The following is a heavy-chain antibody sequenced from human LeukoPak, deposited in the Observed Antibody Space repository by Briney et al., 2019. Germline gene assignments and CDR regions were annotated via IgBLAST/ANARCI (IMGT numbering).Heavy chain of an antibody. CDR3: ATRGDYSDTSGNSYDALDI. CDR1: GGSISSDSYY. Sequence: SETLSLTCTVSGGSISSDSYYWSWIRQPPGKGLEWIGDVGHSGSADYNPSLKSRVTVSADPSKTQFSLKLTSVTAADTAVYYCATRGDYSDTSGNSYDALDIWGQGTMVTVSS. J-gene: IGHJ3*02. D-gene: IGHD3-22*01. CDR2: VGHSGSA. V-gene: IGHV4-39*07.